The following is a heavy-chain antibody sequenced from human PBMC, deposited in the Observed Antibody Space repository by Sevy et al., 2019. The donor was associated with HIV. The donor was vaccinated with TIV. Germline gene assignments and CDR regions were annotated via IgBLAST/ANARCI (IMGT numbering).Heavy chain of an antibody. CDR1: GYTFTAYY. CDR3: AGMGDYYGSSGYYPLKF. Sequence: ASVKVSCKASGYTFTAYYIHWVRQAPGQGLEWMGWINPNSGGTYFAKKFQDSVTLTTDTSVNTAYMKLRSLRFDDTAVYYGAGMGDYYGSSGYYPLKFWGQGTLVTVSS. J-gene: IGHJ4*02. D-gene: IGHD3-22*01. CDR2: INPNSGGT. V-gene: IGHV1-2*02.